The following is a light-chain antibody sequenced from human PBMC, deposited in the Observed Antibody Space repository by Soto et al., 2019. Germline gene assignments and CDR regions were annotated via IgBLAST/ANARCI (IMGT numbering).Light chain of an antibody. CDR1: QSVSYSSNNQNY. J-gene: IGKJ2*01. CDR3: HQYYTTPYT. CDR2: WAS. V-gene: IGKV4-1*01. Sequence: DIVMTQSPDSLAVSLGERATINCKSSQSVSYSSNNQNYLAWYQQKPGQPPKLLISWASARESVVPDRFRGSGSGTDFTLTISSLQAEDVAVYYCHQYYTTPYTFGQGTMLEI.